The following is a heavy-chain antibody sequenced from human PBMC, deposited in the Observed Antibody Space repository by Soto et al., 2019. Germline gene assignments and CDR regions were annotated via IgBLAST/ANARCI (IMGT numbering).Heavy chain of an antibody. CDR2: MNAGNGNT. D-gene: IGHD3-10*01. CDR3: ARGAVRGVPDY. V-gene: IGHV1-3*01. J-gene: IGHJ4*02. CDR1: GYTFTNYA. Sequence: GASVKVSCKASGYTFTNYAMHWVRQAPGQRLEWMGWMNAGNGNTKYSQRFQDRVTITRDTSTSTTYVELSSLTFEDTAVYYCARGAVRGVPDYWGQGTLVTVSS.